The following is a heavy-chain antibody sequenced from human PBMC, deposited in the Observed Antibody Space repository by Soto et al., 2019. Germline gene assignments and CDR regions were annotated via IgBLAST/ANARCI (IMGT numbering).Heavy chain of an antibody. D-gene: IGHD6-13*01. CDR1: GYTFTSYY. J-gene: IGHJ3*02. CDR3: AREFSTIRAFDI. CDR2: INPSGGST. Sequence: QVQLVQSGAEVRKPGASVKVSCKASGYTFTSYYMHWVRQAPGQGLEWMGIINPSGGSTSYAQKCQGRVTMTRDTSTSTVYVDLNSLRSEDTAVYYCAREFSTIRAFDIWGQGTMVTVSS. V-gene: IGHV1-46*01.